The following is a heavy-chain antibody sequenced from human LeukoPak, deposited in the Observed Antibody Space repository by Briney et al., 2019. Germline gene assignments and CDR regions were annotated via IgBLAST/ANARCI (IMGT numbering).Heavy chain of an antibody. Sequence: KPSETLSLTCTVSGGSISSSSYYWGWIRQPPGKGLEWIGSIYHSGSTNYNPSLKSRVTISVDKSKNQFSLKLSSVTAADTAVYYCARGEQSVLGGVYWGQGTLVTVSS. J-gene: IGHJ4*02. CDR2: IYHSGST. CDR3: ARGEQSVLGGVY. CDR1: GGSISSSSYY. V-gene: IGHV4-39*07. D-gene: IGHD6-6*01.